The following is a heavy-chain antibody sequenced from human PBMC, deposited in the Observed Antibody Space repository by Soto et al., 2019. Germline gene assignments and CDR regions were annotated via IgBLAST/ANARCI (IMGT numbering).Heavy chain of an antibody. Sequence: LRLSCAASGFTFNNYALNWVRQAPGKGLEWVSSISGTGGSTFYAGSAKGRFTISRDNSKNTLFLQMTSLRAEDTAVYYCGKGNYKWGTGDAFDIWGQGTMVTVSS. V-gene: IGHV3-23*01. CDR3: GKGNYKWGTGDAFDI. D-gene: IGHD7-27*01. CDR1: GFTFNNYA. J-gene: IGHJ3*02. CDR2: ISGTGGST.